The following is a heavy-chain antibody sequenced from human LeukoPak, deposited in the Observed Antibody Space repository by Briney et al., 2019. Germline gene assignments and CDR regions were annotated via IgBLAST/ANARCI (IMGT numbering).Heavy chain of an antibody. CDR1: GGSISSGSYY. D-gene: IGHD6-13*01. CDR2: IYTSGST. Sequence: PSQTLSLTCTVSGGSISSGSYYWSWIRQPAGKGLGWIGRIYTSGSTNYNPSLKSRVTISVDTSKNQFSLKLSSVTAADTAVYYCAREDSLYLRLYSSSWYDAFDIWGQGTMVTVSS. CDR3: AREDSLYLRLYSSSWYDAFDI. J-gene: IGHJ3*02. V-gene: IGHV4-61*02.